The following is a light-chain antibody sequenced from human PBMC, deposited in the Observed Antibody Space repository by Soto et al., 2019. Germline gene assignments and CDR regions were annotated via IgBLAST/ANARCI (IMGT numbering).Light chain of an antibody. V-gene: IGKV3-15*01. Sequence: EIVMTQSPVTLSVSPGERATLSCRASQSISSNVTWYQQKPGLAPRLLLYSASKRATTVPARFSGSGSGTDFTLTISSLQSEDFAVSYCQQYNDWPWTLGQGTKV. J-gene: IGKJ1*01. CDR1: QSISSN. CDR2: SAS. CDR3: QQYNDWPWT.